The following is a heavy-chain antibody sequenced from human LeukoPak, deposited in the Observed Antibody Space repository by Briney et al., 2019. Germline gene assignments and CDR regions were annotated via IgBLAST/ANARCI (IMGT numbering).Heavy chain of an antibody. CDR2: MNPNSGNT. CDR1: GYTFTSYD. J-gene: IGHJ6*02. CDR3: ASSYYDFWSGYYMVQPPTRYYYYGMDV. V-gene: IGHV1-8*01. D-gene: IGHD3-3*01. Sequence: ASVKVSCKASGYTFTSYDINWVRQATGQGLEWMGWMNPNSGNTGYAQKFQGRVTMTRNTSICTAYMELSSLRSEDTAVYYCASSYYDFWSGYYMVQPPTRYYYYGMDVWGQGTTVTVSS.